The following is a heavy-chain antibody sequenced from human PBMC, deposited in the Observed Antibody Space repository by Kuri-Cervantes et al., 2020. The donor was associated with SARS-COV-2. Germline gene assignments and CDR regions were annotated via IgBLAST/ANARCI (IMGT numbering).Heavy chain of an antibody. D-gene: IGHD2-8*01. J-gene: IGHJ4*02. V-gene: IGHV1-2*04. Sequence: ASVKVSCKASGNTLTGYYMHWVRQAPGQGLEWMGWINPNSGGTNYAQKFQGWVTMTRDTSINTAYMELGSLRSEDTAVYYCARTDIVLMVYAIFREDYWGQGTLVTVSS. CDR1: GNTLTGYY. CDR3: ARTDIVLMVYAIFREDY. CDR2: INPNSGGT.